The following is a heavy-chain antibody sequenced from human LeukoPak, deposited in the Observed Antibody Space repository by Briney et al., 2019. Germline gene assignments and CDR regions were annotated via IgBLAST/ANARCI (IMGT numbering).Heavy chain of an antibody. CDR2: INPNSGGT. CDR3: ARDRVSSLANNFDI. J-gene: IGHJ3*02. Sequence: ASVKVSCKASGYTFTGYYMHWVRQAPAQGLEWMGRINPNSGGTNHAQKFQGRVTMTRDTSISTAYMELSRLRSDDTAVYYCARDRVSSLANNFDIWGQGTMVTVSS. CDR1: GYTFTGYY. D-gene: IGHD3-16*02. V-gene: IGHV1-2*06.